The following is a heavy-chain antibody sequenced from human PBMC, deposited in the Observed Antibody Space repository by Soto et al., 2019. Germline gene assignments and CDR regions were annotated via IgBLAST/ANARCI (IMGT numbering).Heavy chain of an antibody. CDR1: GYTFTSYD. CDR3: ARGDYDFWSGPTYYYYMDV. CDR2: MNPNSGNT. J-gene: IGHJ6*03. D-gene: IGHD3-3*01. V-gene: IGHV1-8*01. Sequence: VKVSCKASGYTFTSYDINWVRQATRQGLEWMGWMNPNSGNTGYAQKFQGRVTMTRNTSISTAYMELSSLRSEDTAVYYCARGDYDFWSGPTYYYYMDVWGKGTTV.